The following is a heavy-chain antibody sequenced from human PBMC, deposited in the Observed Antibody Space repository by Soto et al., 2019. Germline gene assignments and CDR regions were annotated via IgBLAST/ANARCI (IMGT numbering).Heavy chain of an antibody. D-gene: IGHD1-26*01. CDR2: ISGNGGST. Sequence: EVHLLESGGGLLQPGGSLRLSCAASRFTFSSFAMSWVRQAPGKGLEWVSAISGNGGSTYYADSVKGRFTISRDNSKNTLFQQMNSLRADDTAIYYCAKENLGAPYFDSWGRGTLVSVSS. CDR1: RFTFSSFA. V-gene: IGHV3-23*01. J-gene: IGHJ4*02. CDR3: AKENLGAPYFDS.